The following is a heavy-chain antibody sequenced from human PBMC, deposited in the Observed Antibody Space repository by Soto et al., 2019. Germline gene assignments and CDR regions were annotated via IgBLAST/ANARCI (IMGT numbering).Heavy chain of an antibody. CDR3: AVGSGYPVGYYYGMDV. CDR1: GFTFSSYA. D-gene: IGHD3-22*01. CDR2: ISYDGSNK. V-gene: IGHV3-30-3*01. Sequence: GGSLRLSCAASGFTFSSYAMHWVRQAPGKGLEWVAVISYDGSNKYYADSVKGRFTISRDNSKNTLYLQMNSLRAEDTAVYYCAVGSGYPVGYYYGMDVWGQGTTVTVSS. J-gene: IGHJ6*02.